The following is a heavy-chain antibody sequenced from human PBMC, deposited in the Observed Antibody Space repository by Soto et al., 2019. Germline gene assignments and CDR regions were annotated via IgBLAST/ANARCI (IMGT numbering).Heavy chain of an antibody. V-gene: IGHV4-30-4*01. CDR3: ARQTMAKGFDY. Sequence: QVQLQESGPGLVKPSQTLSLTCTVSGGSISGGSYYWSWIRLPPGKGLEWIGYIYYSGTTQYNPSLQSRVSMSVDTSKNQFSLRLDSVTAADTAVYFCARQTMAKGFDYWGQGTLVTFSS. CDR2: IYYSGTT. J-gene: IGHJ4*02. D-gene: IGHD3-10*01. CDR1: GGSISGGSYY.